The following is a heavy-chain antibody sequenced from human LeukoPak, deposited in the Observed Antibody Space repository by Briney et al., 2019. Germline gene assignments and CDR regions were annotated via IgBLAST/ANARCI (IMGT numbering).Heavy chain of an antibody. Sequence: GGSLRLSCAASGFTFSSYWMSWVRQAPGKGLEWVANIKQDGSEKYYVDSVKGRFTISRDNAKNSLYLQMNSLRAEDTAVYYCARDRDFWGDSDAFDIWGQGTMVTVSS. CDR3: ARDRDFWGDSDAFDI. CDR1: GFTFSSYW. J-gene: IGHJ3*02. D-gene: IGHD3-3*01. CDR2: IKQDGSEK. V-gene: IGHV3-7*01.